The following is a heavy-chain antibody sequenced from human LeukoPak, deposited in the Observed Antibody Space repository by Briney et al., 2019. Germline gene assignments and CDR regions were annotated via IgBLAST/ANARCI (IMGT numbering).Heavy chain of an antibody. V-gene: IGHV3-21*01. Sequence: PGGSLRLSCAASGFTFSSYSMNWVRQAPGKGLEWVSFISSSSSYIYYADSVKGRFTISRDNAKNSLYLQMNSLRAEGTAVYYCARVLHKRNYDSSDYYGSWGQGTLVTVSS. D-gene: IGHD3-22*01. J-gene: IGHJ5*02. CDR3: ARVLHKRNYDSSDYYGS. CDR2: ISSSSSYI. CDR1: GFTFSSYS.